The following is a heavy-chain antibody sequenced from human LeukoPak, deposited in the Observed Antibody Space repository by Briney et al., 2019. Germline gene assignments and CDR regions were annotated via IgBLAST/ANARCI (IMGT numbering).Heavy chain of an antibody. CDR2: ISAGSST. Sequence: PGGSLRLSCAASGFTFSSYAMSWVRQAPGKGLEWVSAISAGSSTYYADSVKGRFTISRDNSKNTLYLQMNSLRADDTAVYYCAKGGSTSPNGINDYWGQGTLVTVSS. CDR3: AKGGSTSPNGINDY. CDR1: GFTFSSYA. J-gene: IGHJ4*02. V-gene: IGHV3-23*01. D-gene: IGHD2-2*01.